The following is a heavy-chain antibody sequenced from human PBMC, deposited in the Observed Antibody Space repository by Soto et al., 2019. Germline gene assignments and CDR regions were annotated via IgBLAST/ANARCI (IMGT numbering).Heavy chain of an antibody. CDR3: ARGPDDSDVPRWDY. CDR2: INTRGGTT. D-gene: IGHD4-17*01. J-gene: IGHJ4*02. Sequence: QVQLVQSGAEVRKPGASVRLSCKASGYTLTRFYLHWVRQAPGQGLEWMGIINTRGGTTAYAQKCPGRLTVTRDTSTSTVYMELSNLRSEDTAIYYCARGPDDSDVPRWDYWGQGTRVTVSS. V-gene: IGHV1-46*01. CDR1: GYTLTRFY.